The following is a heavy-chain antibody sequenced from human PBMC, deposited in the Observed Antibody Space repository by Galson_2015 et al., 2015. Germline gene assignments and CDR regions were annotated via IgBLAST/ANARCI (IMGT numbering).Heavy chain of an antibody. J-gene: IGHJ5*02. CDR3: AHTLNLQLGFVWFDP. D-gene: IGHD6-13*01. CDR2: IYWDDDK. CDR1: GFSLSTSGVG. Sequence: PALVKPTQTLTLTCTFSGFSLSTSGVGVGWIRQPPGKALEWLALIYWDDDKRYSPSLKSRLTITKDTSKNQVVLTMTNMDPVDTATYYCAHTLNLQLGFVWFDPWGQGTLVTVSS. V-gene: IGHV2-5*02.